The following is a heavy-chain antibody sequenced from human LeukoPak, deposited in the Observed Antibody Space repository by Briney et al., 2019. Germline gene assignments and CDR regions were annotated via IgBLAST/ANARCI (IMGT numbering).Heavy chain of an antibody. J-gene: IGHJ3*02. CDR2: INHSGST. V-gene: IGHV4-34*01. Sequence: SETLSLTCAVYGGSFSGYYWSWIRQPPGKGLEWIGEINHSGSTNYNPSLKSRVAISVDTSKNQFSLKMSSVTAADAAVYYCAQHGGAFDIWGQGTMVTVSS. D-gene: IGHD2-2*01. CDR1: GGSFSGYY. CDR3: AQHGGAFDI.